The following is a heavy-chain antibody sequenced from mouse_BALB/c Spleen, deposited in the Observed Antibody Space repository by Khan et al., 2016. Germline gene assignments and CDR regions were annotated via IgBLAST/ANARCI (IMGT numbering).Heavy chain of an antibody. CDR3: AREDYGNYGDDLDY. CDR1: GFTFRNYA. D-gene: IGHD2-1*01. CDR2: ISTGDST. J-gene: IGHJ2*01. Sequence: EVELVESGGGLVKPGGSLKLSCAASGFTFRNYAMSWVRQTPEKRLEWVASISTGDSTYYGDSVKGRFTISRDNARNILSLQMSSLRSEDTAMFDYAREDYGNYGDDLDYWGQGTTLTVSS. V-gene: IGHV5-6-5*01.